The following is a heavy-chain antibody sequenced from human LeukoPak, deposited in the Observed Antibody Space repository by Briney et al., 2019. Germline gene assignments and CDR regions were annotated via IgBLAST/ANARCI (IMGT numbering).Heavy chain of an antibody. J-gene: IGHJ4*02. V-gene: IGHV1-18*01. CDR1: GYTFTSYG. D-gene: IGHD3-16*02. CDR3: ARVGDYVWGSYRSYNFDY. Sequence: ASVKVSCKASGYTFTSYGISWVRQAPGQGLEWIGWISAYNGNTNYAQKLQGRVTMTTDTSTSTAYMELRSLRSDDTAVYYCARVGDYVWGSYRSYNFDYWGQGTLVTVSS. CDR2: ISAYNGNT.